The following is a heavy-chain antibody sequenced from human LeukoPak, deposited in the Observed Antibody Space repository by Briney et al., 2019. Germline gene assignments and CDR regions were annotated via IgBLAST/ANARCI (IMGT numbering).Heavy chain of an antibody. CDR3: ARVLRIAARRGTYYYSYMYV. CDR2: ICYSGRT. Sequence: SETLSLTCTVSGGSISSHHWSWLRQPPGKGREWIRYICYSGRTNYNPSLKSRVTISVDTSKNQFSLKLSSVTAADTAVYCCARVLRIAARRGTYYYSYMYVWGKGTTVTVSS. V-gene: IGHV4-59*11. J-gene: IGHJ6*03. D-gene: IGHD6-6*01. CDR1: GGSISSHH.